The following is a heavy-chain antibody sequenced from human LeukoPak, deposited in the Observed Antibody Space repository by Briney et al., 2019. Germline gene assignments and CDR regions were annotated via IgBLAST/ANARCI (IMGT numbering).Heavy chain of an antibody. J-gene: IGHJ3*02. CDR1: GSTFSSYG. Sequence: GGSLRLSCAAPGSTFSSYGMPGVRQAPGKGLEGVAVIWYDGSNKYYADSVKGRFTISTDNSKNTLYLQMNSLSAEDTAVYYSARDRLGYDSSGYDAFDIWGQGTMVTVSS. CDR2: IWYDGSNK. D-gene: IGHD3-22*01. CDR3: ARDRLGYDSSGYDAFDI. V-gene: IGHV3-33*01.